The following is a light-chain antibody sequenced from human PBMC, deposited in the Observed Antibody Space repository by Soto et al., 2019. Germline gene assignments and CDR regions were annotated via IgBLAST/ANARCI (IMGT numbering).Light chain of an antibody. CDR3: QQFRSPYMYS. Sequence: EIVLTQSPGTLSLSPGERATLSCRASQSVSSSYLAWYQQKYGQAPRLLIYGESSRATGIPDRFSGSGSGTDFTLTSSRLELEDFAVYYCQQFRSPYMYSFGQGTKLEMK. V-gene: IGKV3-20*01. CDR2: GES. CDR1: QSVSSSY. J-gene: IGKJ2*01.